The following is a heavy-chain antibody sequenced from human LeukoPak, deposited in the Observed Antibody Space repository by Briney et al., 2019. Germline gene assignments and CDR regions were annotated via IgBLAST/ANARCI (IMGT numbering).Heavy chain of an antibody. CDR2: ISGSGGST. J-gene: IGHJ4*02. CDR1: GFTFSSYG. Sequence: GGTLRLSCAASGFTFSSYGMSWVRQAPGKGLEWASAISGSGGSTYYADSVKGRFTISRDNAKNSLYLQMNSLRAEDTAVYYCARDLGYSSGPNYWGQGTRVTVSS. CDR3: ARDLGYSSGPNY. D-gene: IGHD6-19*01. V-gene: IGHV3-23*01.